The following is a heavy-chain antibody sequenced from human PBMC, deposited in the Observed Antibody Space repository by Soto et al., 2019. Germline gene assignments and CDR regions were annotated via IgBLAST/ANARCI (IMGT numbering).Heavy chain of an antibody. V-gene: IGHV5-10-1*04. J-gene: IGHJ6*02. Sequence: PGESLKISCQGSGYNFSTFWISWARQLPGKGLEWMGRINPSDSYTFYSPSFQGQVTLSAEKSVNTAYLQWSSLKATDTATFYCARHFCSGTSFYKDYYHGMDAWGQGTAVTVSS. CDR1: GYNFSTFW. CDR3: ARHFCSGTSFYKDYYHGMDA. D-gene: IGHD2-2*02. CDR2: INPSDSYT.